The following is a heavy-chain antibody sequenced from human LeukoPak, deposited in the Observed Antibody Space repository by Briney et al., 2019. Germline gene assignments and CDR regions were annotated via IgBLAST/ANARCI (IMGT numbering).Heavy chain of an antibody. V-gene: IGHV3-74*01. CDR2: ISPTGSTT. CDR1: GFSFSGHW. J-gene: IGHJ4*02. CDR3: ARGPNSNWSGPDF. D-gene: IGHD6-6*01. Sequence: GGSLRLSCTASGFSFSGHWMHWARQLPGKGLVWVSRISPTGSTTSYADSVKGRFTVSRDNAKNTLYLQVNNLRAEDTAVYYCARGPNSNWSGPDFWGQGTLLTVSS.